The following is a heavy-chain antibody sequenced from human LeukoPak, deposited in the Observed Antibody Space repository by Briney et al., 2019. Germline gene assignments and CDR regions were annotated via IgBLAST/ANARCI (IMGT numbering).Heavy chain of an antibody. CDR1: GFTFSSYE. CDR2: ISSSGSTI. J-gene: IGHJ6*01. CDR3: AELGITMIGGG. D-gene: IGHD3-10*02. Sequence: GGSLRLSCAASGFTFSSYEMNWVRQAPGKGLEWVSYISSSGSTIYYADSVKGRFTISRDNAKNSMYLQMNSLRAEDTAVYYCAELGITMIGGGWGEGTTVTISS. V-gene: IGHV3-48*03.